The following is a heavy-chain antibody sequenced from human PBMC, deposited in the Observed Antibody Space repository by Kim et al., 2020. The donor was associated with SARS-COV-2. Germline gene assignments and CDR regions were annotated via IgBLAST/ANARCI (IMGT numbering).Heavy chain of an antibody. J-gene: IGHJ5*02. Sequence: VDSVIGRYTISRDNANNAVYLQISSMRAEDTAVYFCARVKRAGTTDWFDPWGQGTLVTVS. D-gene: IGHD1-7*01. V-gene: IGHV3-7*03. CDR3: ARVKRAGTTDWFDP.